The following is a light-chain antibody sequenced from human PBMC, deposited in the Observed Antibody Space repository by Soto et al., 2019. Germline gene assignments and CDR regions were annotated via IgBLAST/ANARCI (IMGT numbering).Light chain of an antibody. V-gene: IGKV3-15*01. CDR3: QQYNNWPPIT. J-gene: IGKJ5*01. Sequence: EVVMTQSPATLSVSPGERATLSCRASQSVSSNLAWYQQPPGQAPRLXXYGASTRANGIPARFSGSGSGTELTLTISSLQSEDFAVYYCQQYNNWPPITFGQGTRLEIK. CDR2: GAS. CDR1: QSVSSN.